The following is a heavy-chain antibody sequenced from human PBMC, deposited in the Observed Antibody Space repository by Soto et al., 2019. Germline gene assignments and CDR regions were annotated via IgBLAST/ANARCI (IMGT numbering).Heavy chain of an antibody. J-gene: IGHJ6*02. V-gene: IGHV3-64*07. CDR1: DFTFSYYP. Sequence: EVQLVESGGALVQPGGSLRLSCAAADFTFSYYPMHWVRQAPGKGLEHVSEISINGDNTYYADSVKGRFTISRDNSENTLYLQMDSLRAEDMAVYYCARASGVPVSGTASYDLDVWGPGTTVTVSS. CDR2: ISINGDNT. CDR3: ARASGVPVSGTASYDLDV. D-gene: IGHD2-2*01.